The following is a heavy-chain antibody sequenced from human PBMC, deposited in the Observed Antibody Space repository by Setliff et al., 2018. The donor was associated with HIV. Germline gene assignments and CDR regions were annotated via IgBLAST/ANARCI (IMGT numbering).Heavy chain of an antibody. CDR3: ARHAVPHYYDSSGPS. Sequence: SEILSLTCAVYGTSFSDYYWTWIRQPPGKGLEWIGEVNHSGTTNYNTSLKSRVTISGDTSKKQFSLKLSSVTAADTAVYYCARHAVPHYYDSSGPSWGPGTLVTVSS. J-gene: IGHJ5*02. V-gene: IGHV4-34*01. CDR2: VNHSGTT. D-gene: IGHD3-22*01. CDR1: GTSFSDYY.